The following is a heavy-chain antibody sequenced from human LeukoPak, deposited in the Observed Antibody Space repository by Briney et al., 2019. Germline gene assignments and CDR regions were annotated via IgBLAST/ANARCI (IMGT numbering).Heavy chain of an antibody. CDR3: ARVITGTTNWFDP. V-gene: IGHV4-28*03. J-gene: IGHJ5*02. CDR2: IYYSGST. CDR1: GYSISSSNW. Sequence: SETLSHTCAVSGYSISSSNWWGWIQQPPGKGLEWIGYIYYSGSTYYNPSLKSRVTMSVDTSKNQFSLKLSSVTAVDTAVYYCARVITGTTNWFDPWGQGTLVTVSS. D-gene: IGHD1-20*01.